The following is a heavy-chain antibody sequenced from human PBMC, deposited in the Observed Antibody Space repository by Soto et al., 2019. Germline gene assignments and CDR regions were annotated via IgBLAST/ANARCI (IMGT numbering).Heavy chain of an antibody. D-gene: IGHD3-9*01. Sequence: SETLSLTCTASGGSISSYYWSWIRQPPGKGLEWIGYIYYSGSTNYNPSLKSRVTISVDTSKNQFSLKLSSVTAADTAVYYCARVTVGGYDILTGYSIFDYWGQGTLVTVSS. V-gene: IGHV4-59*01. CDR2: IYYSGST. CDR3: ARVTVGGYDILTGYSIFDY. J-gene: IGHJ4*02. CDR1: GGSISSYY.